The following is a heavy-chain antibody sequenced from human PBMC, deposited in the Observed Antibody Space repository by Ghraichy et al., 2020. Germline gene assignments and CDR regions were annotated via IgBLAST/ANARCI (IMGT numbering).Heavy chain of an antibody. CDR2: IYYSGST. V-gene: IGHV4-39*01. Sequence: SETLSLTCTVSGGSISSSSYYWGWIRQPPGKGLEWIGSIYYSGSTYYNPSLKSRVTISVDTSKNQFSLKLSSVTAADTAVYYCATNILEYGMDVWGQGTTVTVSS. J-gene: IGHJ6*02. CDR3: ATNILEYGMDV. D-gene: IGHD2-8*01. CDR1: GGSISSSSYY.